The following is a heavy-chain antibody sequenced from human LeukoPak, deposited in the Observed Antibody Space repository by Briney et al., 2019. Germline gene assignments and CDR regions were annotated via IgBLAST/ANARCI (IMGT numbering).Heavy chain of an antibody. CDR1: GGSMRSYY. D-gene: IGHD6-19*01. V-gene: IGHV4-59*08. CDR2: VYYSGTA. Sequence: SETLSLTCTVSGGSMRSYYWSWIRQPPGKGLELIGYVYYSGTANYNPSLESRVTILVDTSKNQLSLNLCSVTAADTAVYYCARTKSGWYYSDYWGQGTLVSVSS. CDR3: ARTKSGWYYSDY. J-gene: IGHJ4*02.